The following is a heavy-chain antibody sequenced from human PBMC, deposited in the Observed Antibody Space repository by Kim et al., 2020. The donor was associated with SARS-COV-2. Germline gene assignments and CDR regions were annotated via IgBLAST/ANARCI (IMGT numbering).Heavy chain of an antibody. Sequence: SETLSLTCTVSGDSMSNSFYYWGWIRQPPGKGLEWIGSIYHSGSTYDNPSLKSRVTISVDTSKNQFSLKLSSVTAGDTAVYYCARLPHDSSGYIDSWGQGTLVTVSS. CDR3: ARLPHDSSGYIDS. CDR2: IYHSGST. J-gene: IGHJ4*02. V-gene: IGHV4-39*01. D-gene: IGHD3-22*01. CDR1: GDSMSNSFYY.